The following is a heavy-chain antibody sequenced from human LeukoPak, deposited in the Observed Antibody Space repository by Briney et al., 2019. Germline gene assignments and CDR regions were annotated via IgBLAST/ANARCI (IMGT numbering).Heavy chain of an antibody. CDR3: AKGVYYDSSGYLFDY. D-gene: IGHD3-22*01. V-gene: IGHV3-9*01. J-gene: IGHJ4*02. Sequence: GGSLRLSCAASGFIFDDYAMQWVRQAPGKGLEWVSGISWNSGSIGYADSVKGRFTISRDNAKNSLYLQMNSLRAEDTALYYCAKGVYYDSSGYLFDYWGQGTLVTVSS. CDR1: GFIFDDYA. CDR2: ISWNSGSI.